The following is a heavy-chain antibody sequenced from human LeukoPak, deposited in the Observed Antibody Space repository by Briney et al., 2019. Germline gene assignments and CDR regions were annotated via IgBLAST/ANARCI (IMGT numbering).Heavy chain of an antibody. CDR2: IYYSGST. CDR1: GGSISSYY. D-gene: IGHD3-16*02. V-gene: IGHV4-59*01. J-gene: IGHJ6*03. CDR3: ARDLRSMITFGGVIAAGYYYYMDV. Sequence: PSETLSLTCTVSGGSISSYYWSWIRQPPGKGLEWIGYIYYSGSTNYNPSLKSRVTISVDTSKNQFSLKLTSVTPADTAVYYCARDLRSMITFGGVIAAGYYYYMDVWGKGTTVTIPS.